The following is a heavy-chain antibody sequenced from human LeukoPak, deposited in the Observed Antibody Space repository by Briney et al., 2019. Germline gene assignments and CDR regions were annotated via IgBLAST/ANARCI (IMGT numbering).Heavy chain of an antibody. V-gene: IGHV5-51*01. CDR2: IYPGDSDT. Sequence: PGESLKISCKGSGYSFTSYWIGWVRQMPGKGLEWMGTIYPGDSDTRYSPSFQGQVTISADKSISTAYLQWSSLKASDTAMYYCARQGSSSSWYFPEDWFDPWGQGTLVTVSS. CDR1: GYSFTSYW. D-gene: IGHD6-13*01. J-gene: IGHJ5*02. CDR3: ARQGSSSSWYFPEDWFDP.